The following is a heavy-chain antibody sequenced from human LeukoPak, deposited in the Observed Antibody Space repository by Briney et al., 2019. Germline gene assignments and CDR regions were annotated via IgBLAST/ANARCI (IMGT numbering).Heavy chain of an antibody. Sequence: MNPNSGNTGYAQKFQERVTMTRKTSISTAYMELSSLESEDTAVYYCASALKRGSAGTLIDYWGQGTLVTVSS. D-gene: IGHD6-13*01. J-gene: IGHJ4*02. V-gene: IGHV1-8*01. CDR2: MNPNSGNT. CDR3: ASALKRGSAGTLIDY.